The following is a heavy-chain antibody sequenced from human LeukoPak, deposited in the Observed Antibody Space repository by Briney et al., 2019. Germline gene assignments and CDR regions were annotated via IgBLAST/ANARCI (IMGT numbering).Heavy chain of an antibody. D-gene: IGHD5-24*01. V-gene: IGHV3-30-3*01. J-gene: IGHJ4*02. CDR3: ARGIGPSVEMATLGY. CDR2: ISYYGSNK. CDR1: GFTFSSYA. Sequence: GGSLRLSCAASGFTFSSYAMHWVRQAPGKGLEWVAVISYYGSNKYYADSVKGRFTISRDNSKNTLYLQMNSLRAEDTAVYYCARGIGPSVEMATLGYWGQGTLVTVSS.